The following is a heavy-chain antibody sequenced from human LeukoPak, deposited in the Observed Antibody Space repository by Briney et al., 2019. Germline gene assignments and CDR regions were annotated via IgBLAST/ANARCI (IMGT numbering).Heavy chain of an antibody. D-gene: IGHD3-3*01. CDR2: IYYSGST. J-gene: IGHJ4*02. CDR3: ARVQFAYDFWSGYYIDY. Sequence: PSETLSLTCTVSGGSISSGGYYWSWIRQHPGKGLEWIGYIYYSGSTCYNPSLKSRVTISVDTSKNQFSLKLSSVTAADTAVYYCARVQFAYDFWSGYYIDYWGQGTLVTVSS. V-gene: IGHV4-31*03. CDR1: GGSISSGGYY.